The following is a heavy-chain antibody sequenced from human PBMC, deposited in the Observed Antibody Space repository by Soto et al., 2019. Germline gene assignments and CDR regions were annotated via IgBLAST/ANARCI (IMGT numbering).Heavy chain of an antibody. D-gene: IGHD5-12*01. CDR2: INPSGGST. V-gene: IGHV1-46*01. CDR1: GYTFTSYY. J-gene: IGHJ6*02. CDR3: ARDLRDGYNPYYYYYYGMDV. Sequence: GASVKVSCKASGYTFTSYYMHWVRQAPGQGLEWMGIINPSGGSTSYAQKFQGRVTMTRDTSTSTVYVELSSLRSEDTAVYYCARDLRDGYNPYYYYYYGMDVWGQGTTVTVSS.